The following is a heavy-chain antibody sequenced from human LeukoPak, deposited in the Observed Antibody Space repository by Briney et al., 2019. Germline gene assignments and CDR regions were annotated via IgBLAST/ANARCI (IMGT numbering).Heavy chain of an antibody. CDR3: ARIAVAGTEGNYYYYGMDV. V-gene: IGHV1-2*02. Sequence: GASVKVSCKASGYTFTGYYMHWVRQAPGQGLEWMGWINPNSGGTNYAQKFQGRVTMTRDTSISTAYMELSRLRSDNTAVYYCARIAVAGTEGNYYYYGMDVWGQGTTVTVSS. CDR2: INPNSGGT. CDR1: GYTFTGYY. J-gene: IGHJ6*02. D-gene: IGHD6-19*01.